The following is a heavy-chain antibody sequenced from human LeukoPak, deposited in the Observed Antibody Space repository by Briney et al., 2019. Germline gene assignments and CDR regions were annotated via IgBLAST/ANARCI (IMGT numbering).Heavy chain of an antibody. CDR1: GFTVSSNY. CDR3: ALKGRTVVDASIDY. Sequence: GGSLRLSCAASGFTVSSNYMSWVRQAPGKGLEWVSVIYSGGSTDYADSVKGRFTISRDNSKNTLYLQMNSLRAEDTAVYYCALKGRTVVDASIDYWGQGTLVTVSS. D-gene: IGHD3-22*01. V-gene: IGHV3-53*05. J-gene: IGHJ4*02. CDR2: IYSGGST.